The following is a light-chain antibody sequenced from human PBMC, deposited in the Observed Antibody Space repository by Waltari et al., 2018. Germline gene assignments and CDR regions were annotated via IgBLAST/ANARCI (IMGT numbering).Light chain of an antibody. J-gene: IGLJ3*02. CDR1: SSNIGAVSA. CDR3: QSYDNNLNAWV. Sequence: QSVLTQPPSVSGAPGQTVTISCTGSSSNIGAVSAVHWYQHLPGTAPNVLIYDNIIRPSGVPDRFSGSTSGASASLAITGLQAGDEADYYCQSYDNNLNAWVFGGGTKLTVL. CDR2: DNI. V-gene: IGLV1-40*01.